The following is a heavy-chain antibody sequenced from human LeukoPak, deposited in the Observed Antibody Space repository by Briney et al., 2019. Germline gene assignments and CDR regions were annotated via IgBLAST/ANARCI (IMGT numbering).Heavy chain of an antibody. CDR1: GFTFSSYA. Sequence: GGSLRLSCAASGFTFSSYAMHWVRQAPGKGLEWVGVISYDGSNKYYADSVKGRFTISRDNSKNTLYLQMNSLRAEDTAVYYCARDTPRLGVVGPSDAFDIWGQGTMVTVSS. D-gene: IGHD2-21*01. J-gene: IGHJ3*02. V-gene: IGHV3-30-3*01. CDR2: ISYDGSNK. CDR3: ARDTPRLGVVGPSDAFDI.